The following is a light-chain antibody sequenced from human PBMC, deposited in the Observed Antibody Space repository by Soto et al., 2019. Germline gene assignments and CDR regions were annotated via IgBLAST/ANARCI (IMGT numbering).Light chain of an antibody. CDR1: ESMSNG. CDR3: QQCHRYLP. J-gene: IGKJ1*01. V-gene: IGKV1-5*01. CDR2: GAS. Sequence: RARESMSNGWAGYQQKPGKAPTPLISGASSLQSGVPSRFSGSASGTEFTLPISSLQPDDIATYYCQQCHRYLPFGQGTKVDIK.